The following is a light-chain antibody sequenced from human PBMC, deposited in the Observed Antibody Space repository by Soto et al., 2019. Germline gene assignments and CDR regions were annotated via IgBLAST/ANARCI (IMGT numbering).Light chain of an antibody. CDR3: SAYTSSLTLYV. Sequence: QSALTQPASVSGSPGQSITISFTGTSSDVVTYNYVSWYQQHSGKAPKLMMYDVSNRPSGVSNRFSGSKSGNTASLTISGLEAEDEAEYYCSAYTSSLTLYVFGSGTQLTAL. CDR1: SSDVVTYNY. CDR2: DVS. J-gene: IGLJ1*01. V-gene: IGLV2-14*03.